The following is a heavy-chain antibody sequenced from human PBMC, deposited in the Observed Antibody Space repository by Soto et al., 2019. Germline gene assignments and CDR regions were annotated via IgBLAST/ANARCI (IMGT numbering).Heavy chain of an antibody. V-gene: IGHV1-18*04. CDR3: ARDLWTYRDHFYIDY. CDR1: GYMLTTYG. J-gene: IGHJ4*02. CDR2: ISGSNGNT. Sequence: ASVKVSCKYSGYMLTTYGISWVRQAPGQVLEWVAWISGSNGNTDYGKKFQGRVNVTTETSTSTVYLEVRSLRFDDTAVYYCARDLWTYRDHFYIDYCGPGTLGTVS. D-gene: IGHD5-12*01.